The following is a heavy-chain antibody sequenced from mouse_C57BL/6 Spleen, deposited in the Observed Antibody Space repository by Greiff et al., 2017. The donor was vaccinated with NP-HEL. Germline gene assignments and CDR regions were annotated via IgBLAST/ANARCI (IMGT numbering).Heavy chain of an antibody. V-gene: IGHV1-9*01. CDR1: GYTFTGYW. Sequence: QVQLQQSGAELMKPGASVKLSCKATGYTFTGYWIEWVKQRPGHGLEWIGEILPGSGSTNYNEKFKGKATFTADTSSNTAYMQLSSLTTEDSAIYYCARTPSYYGSPYWYFDVWGTGTTVTVSS. CDR2: ILPGSGST. CDR3: ARTPSYYGSPYWYFDV. J-gene: IGHJ1*03. D-gene: IGHD1-1*01.